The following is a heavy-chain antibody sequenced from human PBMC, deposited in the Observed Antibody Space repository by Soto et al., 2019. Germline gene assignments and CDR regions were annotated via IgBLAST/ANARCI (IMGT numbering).Heavy chain of an antibody. CDR1: GITFNKAW. CDR2: IKSKNDGGTI. J-gene: IGHJ4*02. D-gene: IGHD5-18*01. CDR3: TTDLRSGYSPNSARIDY. Sequence: DVQVVESGEDLVKPGGSLRLSCSVSGITFNKAWMNWVRQAPGKGLEWVGRIKSKNDGGTIDYSTTVKGRFTISRDDSKNTLYVQMNSLQSDDTAVYYCTTDLRSGYSPNSARIDYWGQGIPVTVSS. V-gene: IGHV3-15*07.